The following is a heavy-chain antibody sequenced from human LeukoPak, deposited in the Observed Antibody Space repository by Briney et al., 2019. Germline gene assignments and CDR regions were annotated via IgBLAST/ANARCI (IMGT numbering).Heavy chain of an antibody. J-gene: IGHJ4*02. CDR2: IYSGGNT. CDR3: ARGVGYSSGWSLDY. Sequence: GGSLRLSCAASGFTVSSNYMSWVRQAPRKGLEWVSVIYSGGNTYYADSVKGRFTISRDNSKNTLYLQMNSPRAEDTAVYYCARGVGYSSGWSLDYWGQGTLVTVSS. D-gene: IGHD6-19*01. CDR1: GFTVSSNY. V-gene: IGHV3-66*01.